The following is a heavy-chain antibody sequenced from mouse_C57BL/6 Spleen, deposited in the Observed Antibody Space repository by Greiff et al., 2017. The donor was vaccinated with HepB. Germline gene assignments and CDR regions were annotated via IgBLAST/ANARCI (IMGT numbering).Heavy chain of an antibody. D-gene: IGHD1-3*01. CDR2: IYPGSGNT. CDR3: ARSVDYYAMDY. Sequence: QVQLKESGPELVKPGASVKISCKASGYSFTSYYIHWVKQRPGQGLEWIGWIYPGSGNTKYNEKFKGKATLTADTSSSTAYMQLSSLTSEDSAVYYCARSVDYYAMDYWGQGTSVTVSS. CDR1: GYSFTSYY. V-gene: IGHV1-66*01. J-gene: IGHJ4*01.